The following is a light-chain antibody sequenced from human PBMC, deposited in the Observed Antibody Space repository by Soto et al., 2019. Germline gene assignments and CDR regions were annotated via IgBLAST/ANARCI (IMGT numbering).Light chain of an antibody. CDR2: LDSDGSH. CDR3: AAWDDSLNGYV. Sequence: QLVLTQSPSASASLGASVKLTCTLSSGHSSYAIAWHQQQPEKGPRYLMKLDSDGSHTKGDAIPDRFSGSSSGAERYLTISSLQSEDEADYYCAAWDDSLNGYVFGTGTKLTVL. V-gene: IGLV4-69*01. CDR1: SGHSSYA. J-gene: IGLJ1*01.